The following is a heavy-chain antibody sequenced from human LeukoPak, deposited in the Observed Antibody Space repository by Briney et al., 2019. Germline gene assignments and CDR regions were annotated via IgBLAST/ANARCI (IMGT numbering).Heavy chain of an antibody. D-gene: IGHD2-2*01. CDR3: ARDPPRVPAAPSEGDY. Sequence: SETLSLTCTVSGGSISSYYWSWIRQPPGKGLEWIGYIYYSGSTNYNPSLKSRVTISVDTSKNQFSLKLSSVTAADTAVYYCARDPPRVPAAPSEGDYWGQGTLVTVSS. CDR2: IYYSGST. CDR1: GGSISSYY. J-gene: IGHJ4*02. V-gene: IGHV4-59*01.